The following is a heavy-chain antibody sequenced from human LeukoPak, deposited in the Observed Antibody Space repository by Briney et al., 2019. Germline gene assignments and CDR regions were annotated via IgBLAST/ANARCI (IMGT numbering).Heavy chain of an antibody. CDR3: ARLDFSERDY. CDR1: GGSLSRAY. Sequence: PSETLSLTCTVSGGSLSRAYWSWVRQPAGKGLEWIGRMYTNGRTNYNPSLKSRVSMSRGTSKNHFSLKVTSVTAADTAVYYCARLDFSERDYWGQGTQVTVSS. D-gene: IGHD3-3*01. J-gene: IGHJ4*02. CDR2: MYTNGRT. V-gene: IGHV4-4*07.